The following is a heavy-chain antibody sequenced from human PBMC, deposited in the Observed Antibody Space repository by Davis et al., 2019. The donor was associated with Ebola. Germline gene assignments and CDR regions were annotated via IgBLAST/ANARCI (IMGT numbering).Heavy chain of an antibody. CDR3: ARGPVGRYPYYFEY. Sequence: GGSLRLSCVASGFSLDDYGVSWVRQAPGKGLEWVSGINWNGGSTGYADSVKGRFTISRDIGKNSLYLQMNSLRGEDTALYYCARGPVGRYPYYFEYWGQGTLVTVSS. V-gene: IGHV3-20*04. CDR1: GFSLDDYG. CDR2: INWNGGST. J-gene: IGHJ4*02. D-gene: IGHD1-26*01.